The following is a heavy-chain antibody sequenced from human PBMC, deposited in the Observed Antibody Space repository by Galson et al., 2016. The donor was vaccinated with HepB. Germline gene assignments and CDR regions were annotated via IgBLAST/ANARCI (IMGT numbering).Heavy chain of an antibody. CDR1: GFTFNRYT. Sequence: SLRLSCAGSGFTFNRYTMHWVRQAPGKGLEWVAVISYDGSEKYYADSVKGRFTISRDHNTMYLQMNSLRAEDTAIYYCARDKAAVLLWVGELLDSWGPGTLVTVSS. CDR3: ARDKAAVLLWVGELLDS. D-gene: IGHD3-10*01. V-gene: IGHV3-30*04. J-gene: IGHJ4*02. CDR2: ISYDGSEK.